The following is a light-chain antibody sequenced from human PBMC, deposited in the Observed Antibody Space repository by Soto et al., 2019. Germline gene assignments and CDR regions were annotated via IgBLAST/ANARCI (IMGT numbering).Light chain of an antibody. J-gene: IGLJ2*01. Sequence: QSVLTQPASVSGSPGQSITISCIGTNTDVGGYDRVSWYQQVPGTAPKAMIYEVSSRPSGVSNRFSGSKSGNAASLTISGLQAEDEAYYYCSSYTTSTSFILFGGGTKVTVL. CDR1: NTDVGGYDR. CDR3: SSYTTSTSFIL. V-gene: IGLV2-14*01. CDR2: EVS.